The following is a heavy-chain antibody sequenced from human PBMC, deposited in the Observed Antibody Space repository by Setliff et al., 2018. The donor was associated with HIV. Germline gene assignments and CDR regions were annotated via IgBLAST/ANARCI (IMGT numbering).Heavy chain of an antibody. CDR1: GFPFSSYG. CDR2: ISAYNGKT. J-gene: IGHJ6*03. Sequence: ASVKVSCKASGFPFSSYGISWVRQAPGQGLEWMGWISAYNGKTEYAQNFQGRVTMTTDISTRTAWTSTSTAYMELRSLRSDDTAVYYCASCMAGHYYYYMDVWGKGTTVTVSS. V-gene: IGHV1-18*01. CDR3: ASCMAGHYYYYMDV. D-gene: IGHD6-19*01.